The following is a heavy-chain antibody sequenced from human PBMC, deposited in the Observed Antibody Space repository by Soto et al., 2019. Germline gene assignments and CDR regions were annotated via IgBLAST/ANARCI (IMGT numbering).Heavy chain of an antibody. J-gene: IGHJ6*02. Sequence: ASVKVSCKASGYTFTSYDINWVRQATGQGLEWMGWMNPNSGNTGYAQKFQGRVTMTRNTSISTAYMELSSLRSEDTAAYYCARVTVVPAAADYYYYYGMDVWGQGTTVTVSS. D-gene: IGHD2-2*01. V-gene: IGHV1-8*01. CDR2: MNPNSGNT. CDR1: GYTFTSYD. CDR3: ARVTVVPAAADYYYYYGMDV.